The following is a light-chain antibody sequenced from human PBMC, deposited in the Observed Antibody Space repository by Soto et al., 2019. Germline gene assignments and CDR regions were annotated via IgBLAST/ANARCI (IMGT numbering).Light chain of an antibody. CDR2: EDN. J-gene: IGLJ1*01. Sequence: QSVLTQPASVSGSPGQSITISCTGTSSDVGSYNLVSWYQQHPGKAPKLMIYEDNKRPSGVSNRFSVSKSGYTASLTISGLQAEDEADYYCCSYARTSTYVFGGGTKVTVL. CDR3: CSYARTSTYV. V-gene: IGLV2-23*01. CDR1: SSDVGSYNL.